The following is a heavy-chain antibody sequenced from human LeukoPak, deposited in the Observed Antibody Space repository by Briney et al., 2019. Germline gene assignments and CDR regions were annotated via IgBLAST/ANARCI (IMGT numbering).Heavy chain of an antibody. CDR2: ISSGSDSI. CDR3: ARAEALLPYLY. Sequence: GGSLRPSCAASGFTFSTYGINWVRQAPGKGLEWVSYISSGSDSIHYADSLKGRFTVSRDNAKNSLFLQMNSLRDEDTAVYYCARAEALLPYLYWGQGTLVTVSS. D-gene: IGHD2-15*01. V-gene: IGHV3-48*02. CDR1: GFTFSTYG. J-gene: IGHJ4*02.